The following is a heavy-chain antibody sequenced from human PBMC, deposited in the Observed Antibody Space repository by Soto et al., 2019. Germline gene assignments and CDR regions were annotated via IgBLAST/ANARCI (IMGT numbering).Heavy chain of an antibody. CDR1: GASVSSGAYY. J-gene: IGHJ5*01. D-gene: IGHD5-18*01. Sequence: SSETLALSCTVSGASVSSGAYYWGWVGNRQGRGLGWIGYIYESGYTYYNTSLKSSLNISLDRSNKKFSLGLTSVTAADTAVYYCVRALRHTAMVYPWFESWCQGPLVTV. CDR2: IYESGYT. V-gene: IGHV4-31*03. CDR3: VRALRHTAMVYPWFES.